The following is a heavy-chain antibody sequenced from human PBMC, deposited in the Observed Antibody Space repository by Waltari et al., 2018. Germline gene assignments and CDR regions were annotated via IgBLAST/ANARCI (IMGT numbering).Heavy chain of an antibody. CDR2: SNPSGGST. CDR1: GYTCTRHY. V-gene: IGHV1-46*01. J-gene: IGHJ6*03. Sequence: QVQLVQSGAEVKKPGDAVKVSCQACGYTCTRHYRHRVREAPGQGLEWMGISNPSGGSTSYAQKFPGRVTVTRDTSTSTVYMELSSLRSEDTAVYYCARGEVSGYQPAGYMDVWGKGTTVTVSS. CDR3: ARGEVSGYQPAGYMDV. D-gene: IGHD3-22*01.